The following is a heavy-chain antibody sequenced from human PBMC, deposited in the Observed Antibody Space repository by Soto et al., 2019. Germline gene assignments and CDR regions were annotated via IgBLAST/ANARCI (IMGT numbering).Heavy chain of an antibody. J-gene: IGHJ4*02. D-gene: IGHD3-3*01. CDR3: ARDRYYDFWSGYRYYFDY. Sequence: ASAKVSCKASGYTFTSYGISWVRQAPGQGLEWMGWISAYNGNTNYAQKLQGRVTMTTDTSTSTAYMELRSLRSDDTAVYYCARDRYYDFWSGYRYYFDYWGQGTLVTVSS. CDR2: ISAYNGNT. V-gene: IGHV1-18*01. CDR1: GYTFTSYG.